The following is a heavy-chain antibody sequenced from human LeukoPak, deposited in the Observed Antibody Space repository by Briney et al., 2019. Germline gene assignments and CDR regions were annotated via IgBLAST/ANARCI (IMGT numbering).Heavy chain of an antibody. J-gene: IGHJ4*02. Sequence: PGGSLRLSCAASGFTFSKYAMHWVRQAPGKGLEYVSTISSNGGSTFHANSVKGRFTISRDNAKNSLYLQMNSLRAEDTALYYCARDSMVRGAVDYWGQGTLVTVSS. CDR1: GFTFSKYA. D-gene: IGHD3-10*01. V-gene: IGHV3-64*01. CDR3: ARDSMVRGAVDY. CDR2: ISSNGGST.